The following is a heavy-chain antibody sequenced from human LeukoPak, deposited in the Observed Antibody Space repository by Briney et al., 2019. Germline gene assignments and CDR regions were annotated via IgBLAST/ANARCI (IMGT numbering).Heavy chain of an antibody. CDR3: ARDVGYSYGIDY. J-gene: IGHJ4*02. CDR2: ISGSGGST. D-gene: IGHD5-18*01. V-gene: IGHV3-23*01. Sequence: GGSLRLSCAASGFTFSSYAMSWVRQAPGKGLEWVSAISGSGGSTYYADSVKGRFTISRDNSKNTLYLQMNSLRAEDTAVYYCARDVGYSYGIDYWGQGTLVTVSS. CDR1: GFTFSSYA.